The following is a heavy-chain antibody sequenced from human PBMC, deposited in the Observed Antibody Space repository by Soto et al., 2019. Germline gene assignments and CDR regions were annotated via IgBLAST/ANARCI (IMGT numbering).Heavy chain of an antibody. J-gene: IGHJ4*02. CDR3: AKDKSGTTAFDY. Sequence: GGSLRLSCAASGFTISRNAMYWVRQAPGKGLDWVSGISDRGDTTHYADSVKGRFTISRDTSKNTLYLQLNSLRADDTAVYYCAKDKSGTTAFDYWGQGXLVTVYS. CDR1: GFTISRNA. CDR2: ISDRGDTT. V-gene: IGHV3-23*01. D-gene: IGHD1-1*01.